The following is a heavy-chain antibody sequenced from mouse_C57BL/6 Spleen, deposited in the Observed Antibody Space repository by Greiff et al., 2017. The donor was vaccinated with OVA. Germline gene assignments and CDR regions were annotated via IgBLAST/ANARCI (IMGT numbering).Heavy chain of an antibody. CDR3: ACFGHYGGAWYFDV. D-gene: IGHD1-1*01. V-gene: IGHV1-69*01. CDR2: IDPSDSYT. J-gene: IGHJ1*03. Sequence: VQLQQPGAELVMPGASVKLSCTASGYTFTSYWMPWVQQRPGQGLEWIGEIDPSDSYTNYNQKFKGKSTLTVDKSCSTAYMQLSSLTSEDSAVDYCACFGHYGGAWYFDVWGTGTTVTVSS. CDR1: GYTFTSYW.